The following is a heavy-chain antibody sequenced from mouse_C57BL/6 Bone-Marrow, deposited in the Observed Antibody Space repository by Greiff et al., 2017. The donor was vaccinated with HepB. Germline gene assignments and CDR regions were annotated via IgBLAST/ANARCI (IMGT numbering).Heavy chain of an antibody. CDR2: ISSGGSYT. V-gene: IGHV5-6*02. D-gene: IGHD4-1*01. Sequence: DVKLVESGGDLVKPGGSLKLSCAASGFTFSSYGMSWVRQTPDKRLEWVATISSGGSYTYYPDSVKGRFTISRDNAKNTLYLQMSSLKSEDTAMYYCARRGSGNYYAMDYWGQGTSVTVSS. J-gene: IGHJ4*01. CDR1: GFTFSSYG. CDR3: ARRGSGNYYAMDY.